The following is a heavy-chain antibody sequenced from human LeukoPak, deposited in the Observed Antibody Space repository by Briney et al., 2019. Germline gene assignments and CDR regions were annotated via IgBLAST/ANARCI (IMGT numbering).Heavy chain of an antibody. Sequence: PGGSLRLSCAASGFTFSSDWMSWVRQAPGKGLEWVANINQDGSERNYVDSVKGRFTISRDNAKSSVFLQMNSLGAEDTAVYYCARDEIWIDYWGQGTLVTVSS. J-gene: IGHJ4*02. CDR2: INQDGSER. V-gene: IGHV3-7*01. D-gene: IGHD2-15*01. CDR1: GFTFSSDW. CDR3: ARDEIWIDY.